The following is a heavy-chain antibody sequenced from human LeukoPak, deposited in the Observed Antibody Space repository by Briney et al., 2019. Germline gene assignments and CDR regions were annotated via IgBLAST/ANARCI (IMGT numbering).Heavy chain of an antibody. Sequence: GGSLRLSCAASGFTFSNAWMSWVRQAPGKGLEWVGRIKSKTDGGTTDYAAPVKGRFTISRDDSKNTLYLQMNSLKTEDTAVYYCTTDFMITFGGVIVPDFDYWGQGTLVTVSS. V-gene: IGHV3-15*01. CDR2: IKSKTDGGTT. J-gene: IGHJ4*02. D-gene: IGHD3-16*02. CDR3: TTDFMITFGGVIVPDFDY. CDR1: GFTFSNAW.